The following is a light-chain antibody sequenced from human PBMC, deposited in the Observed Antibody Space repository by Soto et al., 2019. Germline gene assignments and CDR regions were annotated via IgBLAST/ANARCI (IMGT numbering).Light chain of an antibody. CDR1: QSVTSN. V-gene: IGKV3-15*01. J-gene: IGKJ1*01. Sequence: IVMTQSPATLSVSPGERATLSCRASQSVTSNLAWYQQKPGQAPRLLIYGASTRATGVPARFSGSGSGTEFTLTISSLQSEDFAVYSCHQYNKWWTFGQGTKVEVK. CDR2: GAS. CDR3: HQYNKWWT.